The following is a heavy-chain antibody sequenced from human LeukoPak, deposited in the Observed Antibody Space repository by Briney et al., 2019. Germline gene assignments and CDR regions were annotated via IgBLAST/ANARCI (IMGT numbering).Heavy chain of an antibody. J-gene: IGHJ6*02. CDR3: AKDLYDSSGYYYYYGMDV. Sequence: PGGSLRLSCAASGFTFSSYSMNWVRQAPGKGLEWVSAISGSGGSTYYADSVKGRFTISRDNSKNTLYLQMNSLRAEDTAVYYCAKDLYDSSGYYYYYGMDVWGQGTTVTVSS. D-gene: IGHD3-22*01. CDR1: GFTFSSYS. CDR2: ISGSGGST. V-gene: IGHV3-23*01.